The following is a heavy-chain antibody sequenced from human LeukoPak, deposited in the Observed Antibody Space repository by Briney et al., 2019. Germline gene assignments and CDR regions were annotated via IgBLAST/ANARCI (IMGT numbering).Heavy chain of an antibody. Sequence: PGGSLRLSCAASGFTFSSYAMSWVRQAPGKGLEWVSLIYSSGSTYYADSVKGRFTISRDKSKNTLYLQVNGLRAEDTAVYYCAARYSSSWYAYWGQGTLVTVSS. CDR3: AARYSSSWYAY. D-gene: IGHD6-13*01. CDR2: IYSSGST. V-gene: IGHV3-23*05. CDR1: GFTFSSYA. J-gene: IGHJ4*02.